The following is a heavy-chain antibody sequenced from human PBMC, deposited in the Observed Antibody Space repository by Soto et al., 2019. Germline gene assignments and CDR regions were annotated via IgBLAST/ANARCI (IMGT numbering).Heavy chain of an antibody. CDR3: ARGCGGDCYHPPPNYFDY. V-gene: IGHV1-18*01. D-gene: IGHD2-21*02. CDR2: ISAYNGNT. CDR1: GYIFTSYG. Sequence: QVQLVQSGAEVKKPGASLKVSCKASGYIFTSYGISWVRQAPGQGLEWMGWISAYNGNTNYAQTLQGRVTMTTDTSPSTAYMELRSLRPDDTAVYYCARGCGGDCYHPPPNYFDYWGQGTLVTVSS. J-gene: IGHJ4*02.